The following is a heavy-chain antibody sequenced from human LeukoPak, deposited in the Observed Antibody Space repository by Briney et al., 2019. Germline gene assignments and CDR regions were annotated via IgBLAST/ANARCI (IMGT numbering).Heavy chain of an antibody. CDR2: INHSGST. Sequence: SSYWMSWVRQAPGKLLYLIGRINHSGSTYYNPSLKSRVTISVDTSKNQFSLKLSSVTAADTAVYYCARDRSWFIDYWGQGTLVTVSS. CDR1: SSYW. V-gene: IGHV4-39*07. CDR3: ARDRSWFIDY. D-gene: IGHD6-13*01. J-gene: IGHJ4*02.